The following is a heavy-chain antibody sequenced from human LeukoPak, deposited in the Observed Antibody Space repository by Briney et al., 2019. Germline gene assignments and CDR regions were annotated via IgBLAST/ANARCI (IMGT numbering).Heavy chain of an antibody. Sequence: GGSLRLSCAASGFTFSSYAMHWVRQAPGKGLEYVSAISSNGGSTYYANSVKGRFTISRDNSKNTLYLQMGSLRAEDMAVYYCARGGQQLVSPIGMDVWGQGTTVTVSS. CDR3: ARGGQQLVSPIGMDV. D-gene: IGHD6-13*01. CDR2: ISSNGGST. J-gene: IGHJ6*02. CDR1: GFTFSSYA. V-gene: IGHV3-64*01.